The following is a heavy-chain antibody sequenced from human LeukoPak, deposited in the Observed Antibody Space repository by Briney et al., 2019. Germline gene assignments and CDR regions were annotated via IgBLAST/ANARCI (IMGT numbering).Heavy chain of an antibody. D-gene: IGHD6-6*01. CDR1: GGSFSGYY. CDR2: INHSGST. Sequence: SETLSLTCAVYGGSFSGYYWSWIRQPPGKGLEWIGEINHSGSTNYNPSLKSRITISVDTSKNQFSLKLSSVTAADTAVYYCARGRIAARKFDYWGQGTLVTVSS. V-gene: IGHV4-34*01. J-gene: IGHJ4*02. CDR3: ARGRIAARKFDY.